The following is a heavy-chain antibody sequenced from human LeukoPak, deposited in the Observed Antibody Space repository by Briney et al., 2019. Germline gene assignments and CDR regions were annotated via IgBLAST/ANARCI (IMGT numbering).Heavy chain of an antibody. Sequence: GGSLRLSCAASGFTFSSYAMGWVRQAPGKGLEWVSGVSNSGDSTWYADSVKGRFTISRDNSKDTLYLQMKSLSAEDTAVYYCAKGYIGLSYDYWGQGTLVTVSS. D-gene: IGHD5-18*01. CDR1: GFTFSSYA. V-gene: IGHV3-23*01. CDR3: AKGYIGLSYDY. J-gene: IGHJ4*02. CDR2: VSNSGDST.